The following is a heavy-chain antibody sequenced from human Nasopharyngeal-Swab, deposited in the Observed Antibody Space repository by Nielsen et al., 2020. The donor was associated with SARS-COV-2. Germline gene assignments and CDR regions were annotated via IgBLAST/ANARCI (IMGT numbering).Heavy chain of an antibody. CDR2: IYYSGST. Sequence: WIRQPQGKGLEWIGYIYYSGSTNYNPSLKSRVTISVDTSKNQFSLKLSSVTAADTAVYYCARGDSSGWAFDYWGQGTLVTVSS. J-gene: IGHJ4*02. V-gene: IGHV4-59*08. CDR3: ARGDSSGWAFDY. D-gene: IGHD6-19*01.